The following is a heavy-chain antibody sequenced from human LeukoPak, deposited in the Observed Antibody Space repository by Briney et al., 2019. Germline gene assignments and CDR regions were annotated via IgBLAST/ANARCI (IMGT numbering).Heavy chain of an antibody. D-gene: IGHD3-3*01. J-gene: IGHJ4*02. CDR2: IYRSGST. Sequence: SETLSLTCAVSGYSISSGYYWGWIRQPPGKGLEWIGSIYRSGSTYYNPSLKSRVTISVDTSMNQFSLKLSSVTAADTAVYYCARQGSRFLEWLKFVYWGQGTLVTVSS. CDR3: ARQGSRFLEWLKFVY. V-gene: IGHV4-38-2*01. CDR1: GYSISSGYY.